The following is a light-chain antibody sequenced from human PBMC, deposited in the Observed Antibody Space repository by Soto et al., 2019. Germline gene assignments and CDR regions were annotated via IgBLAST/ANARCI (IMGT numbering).Light chain of an antibody. CDR3: QQRSNWPPIT. J-gene: IGKJ5*01. V-gene: IGKV3-11*01. CDR1: QSVGRS. Sequence: IVMTQSPATLSVSPGERATLSCRASQSVGRSLAWYQQKPGQAPRLLIYGASNRAAGIPARFSGSGSGTDFTLTINSLEPEDFAVYYCQQRSNWPPITFGQGTRLEIK. CDR2: GAS.